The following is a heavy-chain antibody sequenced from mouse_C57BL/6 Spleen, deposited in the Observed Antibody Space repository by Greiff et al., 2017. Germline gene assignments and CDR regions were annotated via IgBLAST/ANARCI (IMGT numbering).Heavy chain of an antibody. CDR3: ARDYYYGREALDY. J-gene: IGHJ2*01. Sequence: EVQLQQSGGGLVKPGGSLKLSCAASGFTFSSYAMSWVRQTPEQRLEWVATISDGGSYTYYPDNVKGRFTISRDNAKNNLYLQMSQLKSEDTAMYYCARDYYYGREALDYWGQGTTLTVSS. D-gene: IGHD1-1*01. CDR1: GFTFSSYA. CDR2: ISDGGSYT. V-gene: IGHV5-4*01.